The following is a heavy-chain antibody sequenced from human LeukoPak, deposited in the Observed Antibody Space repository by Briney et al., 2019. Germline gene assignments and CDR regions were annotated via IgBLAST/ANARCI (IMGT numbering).Heavy chain of an antibody. Sequence: GGSLRLSCAASGFTFSNHWMSWVRQAPGKGLEWVADIKKDGSEKNQVDSVTISRDNAKNSLYLQMNSLRAEDTAVYYCARGPPNGPRRDYLDYWGKGTLVPVSS. CDR1: GFTFSNHW. D-gene: IGHD3-10*01. V-gene: IGHV3-7*01. CDR2: IKKDGSEK. J-gene: IGHJ4*02. CDR3: ARGPPNGPRRDYLDY.